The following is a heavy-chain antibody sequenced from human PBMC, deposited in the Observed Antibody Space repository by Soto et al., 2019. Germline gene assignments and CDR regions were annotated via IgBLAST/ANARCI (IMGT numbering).Heavy chain of an antibody. Sequence: ASVKVSCKASGYTFTSYDINWVRQATGQGLEWMGWMNPHSGNTGYAQKFQGRVTMTRNTSISTPYMELSSLRYEDTAVYYCAVGWGTGKTDYWGQGNMVTVSS. CDR1: GYTFTSYD. CDR2: MNPHSGNT. D-gene: IGHD1-1*01. V-gene: IGHV1-8*01. CDR3: AVGWGTGKTDY. J-gene: IGHJ4*02.